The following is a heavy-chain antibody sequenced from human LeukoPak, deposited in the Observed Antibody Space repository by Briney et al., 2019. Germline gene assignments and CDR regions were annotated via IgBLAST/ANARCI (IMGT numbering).Heavy chain of an antibody. Sequence: GGSLRLSCAASGFTFSNYEMNWVRQAPGKGLEWVSYISSSSSLIYYADSVKGRFTISRDNAKNSLYLQMNSLRAGDTALYYCARETSICGAFDIWGQGTMVTVSS. J-gene: IGHJ3*02. CDR1: GFTFSNYE. CDR3: ARETSICGAFDI. V-gene: IGHV3-48*03. D-gene: IGHD6-6*01. CDR2: ISSSSSLI.